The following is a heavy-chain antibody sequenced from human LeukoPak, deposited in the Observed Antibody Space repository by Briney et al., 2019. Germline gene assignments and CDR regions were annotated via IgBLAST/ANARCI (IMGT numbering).Heavy chain of an antibody. D-gene: IGHD3-10*01. V-gene: IGHV3-7*04. Sequence: GGSLRLSCAASGFTFSSYAMSWVRQAPGKGLEWVANIKQDGSEKYYVDSVKGRFTISRDNAKNSLYLQMNSLRAEDTAVYYCARAIWFGELLPGHAFDIWGQGTMVTVSS. CDR2: IKQDGSEK. CDR1: GFTFSSYA. J-gene: IGHJ3*02. CDR3: ARAIWFGELLPGHAFDI.